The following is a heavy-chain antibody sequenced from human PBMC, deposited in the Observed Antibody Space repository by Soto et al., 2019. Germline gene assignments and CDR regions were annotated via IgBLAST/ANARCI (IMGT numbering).Heavy chain of an antibody. CDR1: GFTFSSYA. CDR3: AKITMIVVVIPPYDAFDI. CDR2: ISGSGGST. Sequence: PGGSLRLSCAASGFTFSSYAMSWVRQAPGKGLEWVSAISGSGGSTYCADSVKGRFTISRDNSKNTLYLQMNSLRAEDTAVYYCAKITMIVVVIPPYDAFDIWGQGTMVTVSS. J-gene: IGHJ3*02. V-gene: IGHV3-23*01. D-gene: IGHD3-22*01.